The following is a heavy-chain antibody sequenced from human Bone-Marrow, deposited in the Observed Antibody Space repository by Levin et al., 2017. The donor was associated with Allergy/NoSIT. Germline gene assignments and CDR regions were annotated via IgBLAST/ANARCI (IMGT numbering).Heavy chain of an antibody. J-gene: IGHJ4*02. Sequence: GESLKISCKTSGYTFTRYALHWVRQAPGQGLEWMGWINTTNGDTRSSQKIQGRVTLTRDTSANTGYMELSSLRSEDTALYYCATTAFDFWGQGTLVTVSS. V-gene: IGHV1-3*04. CDR3: ATTAFDF. CDR2: INTTNGDT. CDR1: GYTFTRYA. D-gene: IGHD4-17*01.